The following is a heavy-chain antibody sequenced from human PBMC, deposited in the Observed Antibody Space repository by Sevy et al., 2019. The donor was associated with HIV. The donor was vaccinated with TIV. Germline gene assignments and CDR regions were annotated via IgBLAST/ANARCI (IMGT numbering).Heavy chain of an antibody. D-gene: IGHD2-21*02. CDR3: ARDEAYCGGDCSPPY. J-gene: IGHJ4*02. V-gene: IGHV3-48*02. Sequence: GGSLRLSCAASGFTFSSYSMNWVRQAPGKGLEWVSYISSSSSTMYYADSVKGRFTISRDNAKNSLYLQMNSLRDEDTAVYYCARDEAYCGGDCSPPYWGQGTLVTVSS. CDR2: ISSSSSTM. CDR1: GFTFSSYS.